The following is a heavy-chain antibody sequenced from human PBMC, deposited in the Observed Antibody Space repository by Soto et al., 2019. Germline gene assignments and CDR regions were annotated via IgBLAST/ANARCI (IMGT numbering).Heavy chain of an antibody. CDR3: ARGDCSGGSCYSGNWFDP. Sequence: SETLSLTCTVSGGSISSGVYYWIWIRQHPGKVLEWIGYIYYSGSTYYNPSLKSRVTISVDTSKNQFSLKLSSVTAADTAVYYCARGDCSGGSCYSGNWFDPWGQGTLVTVSS. CDR2: IYYSGST. J-gene: IGHJ5*02. CDR1: GGSISSGVYY. V-gene: IGHV4-31*03. D-gene: IGHD2-15*01.